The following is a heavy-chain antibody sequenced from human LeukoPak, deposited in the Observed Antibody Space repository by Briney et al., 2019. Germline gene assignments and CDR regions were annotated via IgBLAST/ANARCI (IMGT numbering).Heavy chain of an antibody. V-gene: IGHV1-18*01. J-gene: IGHJ4*02. Sequence: ASVKVSCKASGYTFTNYAVTWVRQVPGQGLEWMGWISGSTGNTDYAQKFQGRVTLTTDTSTSTAYMELTSLRSDDTAVYYCVRAAQDYDFWSGYTFYFDYWGQGTLVTVSS. CDR2: ISGSTGNT. CDR1: GYTFTNYA. CDR3: VRAAQDYDFWSGYTFYFDY. D-gene: IGHD3-3*01.